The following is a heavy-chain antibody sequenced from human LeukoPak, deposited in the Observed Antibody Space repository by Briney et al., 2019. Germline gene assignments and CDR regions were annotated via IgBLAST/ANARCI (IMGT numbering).Heavy chain of an antibody. CDR1: GYTFTGYY. CDR3: ARSNIAAAGIPDY. Sequence: ASVKVSCKASGYTFTGYYIHWVRQAPGQGLEWMGWINPNSGGTNYAKKFQGRVTMTRDTSISTAYMELSRLRSDDTAVYYCARSNIAAAGIPDYWGQGTLVTVSS. D-gene: IGHD6-13*01. CDR2: INPNSGGT. J-gene: IGHJ4*02. V-gene: IGHV1-2*02.